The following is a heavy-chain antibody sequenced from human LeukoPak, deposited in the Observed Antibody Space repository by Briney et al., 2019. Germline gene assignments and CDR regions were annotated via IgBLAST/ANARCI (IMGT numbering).Heavy chain of an antibody. Sequence: GGSLRLSCAASGFTFSSYEMNWVRQAPGKGLEWVSYSSSGGSAIYYADSVKGRFTISRDNAKNSLYLQMNSLRAEDTAIYHCVRDPSVAADDYWGQGTLVTVSS. CDR2: SSSGGSAI. CDR3: VRDPSVAADDY. D-gene: IGHD6-19*01. CDR1: GFTFSSYE. V-gene: IGHV3-48*03. J-gene: IGHJ4*02.